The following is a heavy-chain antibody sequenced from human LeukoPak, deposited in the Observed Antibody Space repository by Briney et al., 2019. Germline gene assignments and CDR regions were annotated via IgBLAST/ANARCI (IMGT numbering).Heavy chain of an antibody. CDR2: IYYSGSA. D-gene: IGHD5-12*01. CDR3: ARVSGYSGYGPHYYGMDV. J-gene: IGHJ6*02. V-gene: IGHV4-61*08. Sequence: SETLSLTCTVSGGSISSGDYYWSWIRQPPGKGLEWIGYIYYSGSADYNPSLKSRVTISVDTSKNQVSLKLSSVTAADTAVYYCARVSGYSGYGPHYYGMDVWGQGTTVTVSS. CDR1: GGSISSGDYY.